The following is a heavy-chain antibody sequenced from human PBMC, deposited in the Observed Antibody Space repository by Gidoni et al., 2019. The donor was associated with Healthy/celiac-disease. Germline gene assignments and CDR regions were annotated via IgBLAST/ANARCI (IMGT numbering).Heavy chain of an antibody. CDR3: TTPPYSSGWFPFDY. Sequence: EVQLVASGGGLVKPGGTTRLSSASSRFPFSNAWMSWVRQGPGQGQEWVGRSKSKPGGGTTDYAAPVKGRVTISRDDSKNTLYLQMNSLKTEDTAVYYCTTPPYSSGWFPFDYWGQGTLVTVSS. J-gene: IGHJ4*02. D-gene: IGHD6-19*01. CDR2: SKSKPGGGTT. V-gene: IGHV3-15*01. CDR1: RFPFSNAW.